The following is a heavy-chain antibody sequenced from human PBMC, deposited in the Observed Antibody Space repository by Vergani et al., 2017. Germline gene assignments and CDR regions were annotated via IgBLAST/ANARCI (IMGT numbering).Heavy chain of an antibody. CDR3: AKDRGEALNWFDP. CDR1: GFTFSSYG. CDR2: IRYDGSNK. V-gene: IGHV3-30*02. Sequence: QVQLVESGGGVVQPGGSLRLSCAASGFTFSSYGMHWVRQAPGKGLEWVAFIRYDGSNKYYADSVKGRFTISRDNSKNTLYLQMNSLRAEDTAVYYCAKDRGEALNWFDPWGQGTLVTVSS. D-gene: IGHD3-10*01. J-gene: IGHJ5*02.